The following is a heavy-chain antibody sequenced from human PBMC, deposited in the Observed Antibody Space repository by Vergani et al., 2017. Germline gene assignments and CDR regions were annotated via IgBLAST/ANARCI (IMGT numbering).Heavy chain of an antibody. Sequence: QVQLVESGGGVVQPGRSLRLSCAASGFTFSSYGMHWVRQAPGKGLEWVAVIWYDGSNKYYADSVKGRFTIARDNSKNTLYLQMNSLRAEDTAVYYCAREQAMDTDAGDAFDIWGQGTMVTVSS. CDR3: AREQAMDTDAGDAFDI. J-gene: IGHJ3*02. CDR1: GFTFSSYG. D-gene: IGHD5-18*01. CDR2: IWYDGSNK. V-gene: IGHV3-33*01.